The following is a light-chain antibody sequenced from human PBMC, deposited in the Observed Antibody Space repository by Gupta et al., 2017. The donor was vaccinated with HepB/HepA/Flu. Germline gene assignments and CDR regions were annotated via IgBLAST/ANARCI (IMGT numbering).Light chain of an antibody. CDR3: FSYAGSIIVV. V-gene: IGLV2-23*02. J-gene: IGLJ2*01. Sequence: QPDLTQPASVSGAPGRAVNISWTGTSSDVGCYNLFSWHQQHPGKAPKLMIYEVSNRPAWVSNRFSGSKSGNTASLTISVRMEEDEADYYFFSYAGSIIVVFGGGTKLTVL. CDR2: EVS. CDR1: SSDVGCYNL.